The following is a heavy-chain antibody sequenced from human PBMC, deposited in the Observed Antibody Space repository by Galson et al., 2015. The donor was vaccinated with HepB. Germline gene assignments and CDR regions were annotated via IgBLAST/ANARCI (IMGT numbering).Heavy chain of an antibody. D-gene: IGHD6-13*01. J-gene: IGHJ4*02. CDR2: IIPILGIA. Sequence: SVKVSCKASGGTFSSYIISWVRQAPGQGLEWMGRIIPILGIANYAQKFQGRVTITADKSTSTAYMELSSLRYEDTAMYYCARAPLHLTLAAAGSFFDYWGQGTLVTVSS. CDR1: GGTFSSYI. V-gene: IGHV1-69*02. CDR3: ARAPLHLTLAAAGSFFDY.